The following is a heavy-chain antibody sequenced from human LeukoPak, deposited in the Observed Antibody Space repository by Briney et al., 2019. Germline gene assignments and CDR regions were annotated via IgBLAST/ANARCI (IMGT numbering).Heavy chain of an antibody. J-gene: IGHJ4*02. V-gene: IGHV4-39*01. D-gene: IGHD3-22*01. CDR1: GDSVSSGSYY. Sequence: SETLSLTCTVSGDSVSSGSYYWGWIRQPPGKGLGWIGNMMYSGNTYHNPSLKSRIFMSVDRSKNQFSLELNSVTAADTAVYYCARLPLLDHSGYYSIWGQGTLVTVSS. CDR2: MMYSGNT. CDR3: ARLPLLDHSGYYSI.